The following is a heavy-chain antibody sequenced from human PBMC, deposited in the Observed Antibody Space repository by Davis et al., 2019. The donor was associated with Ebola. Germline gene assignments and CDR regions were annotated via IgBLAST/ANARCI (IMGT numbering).Heavy chain of an antibody. CDR3: ARDFLGSYYGASAFDI. CDR2: ISDYNGNT. J-gene: IGHJ3*02. D-gene: IGHD1-26*01. V-gene: IGHV1-18*01. Sequence: AASVKVSCKASGYSFTSYGISWVRQAPGQGLEWMGWISDYNGNTKYAQKLQGRVTMTTDTSTRTAYMELRSLRSDDTAVYYCARDFLGSYYGASAFDIWGQGTMVTVSS. CDR1: GYSFTSYG.